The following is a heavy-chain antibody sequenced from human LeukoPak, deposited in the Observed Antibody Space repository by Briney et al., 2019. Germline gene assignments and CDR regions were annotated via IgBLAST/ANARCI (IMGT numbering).Heavy chain of an antibody. CDR2: IYNSGST. J-gene: IGHJ4*02. V-gene: IGHV4-61*01. Sequence: PSETLSLTCTVSGGSVSSGSYYWSWIRQPPGTGLEWIGYIYNSGSTNYNPALNSRVTISVDTSNNQFSLKLSSVIAADTAVYYCAGLEAHRPLDYWGQGTLVIVSS. CDR1: GGSVSSGSYY. CDR3: AGLEAHRPLDY.